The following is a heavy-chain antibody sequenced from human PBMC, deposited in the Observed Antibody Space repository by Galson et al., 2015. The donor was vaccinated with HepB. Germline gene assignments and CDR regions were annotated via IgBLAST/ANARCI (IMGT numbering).Heavy chain of an antibody. J-gene: IGHJ2*01. CDR3: ARVGSPTPNGWYFDL. CDR2: IYYSESI. CDR1: GGSMSSYY. Sequence: SETLSLTCTVSGGSMSSYYWSWIRQSPGKGLEWIGSIYYSESINYGPSRRVTISADSSKNQFSLNLSSVTAADTAVYYCARVGSPTPNGWYFDLWGRGTLVTVSS. V-gene: IGHV4-59*01. D-gene: IGHD6-13*01.